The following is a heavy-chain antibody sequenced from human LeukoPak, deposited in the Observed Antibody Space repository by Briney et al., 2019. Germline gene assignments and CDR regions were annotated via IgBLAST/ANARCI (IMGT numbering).Heavy chain of an antibody. CDR3: ARGDWGLATILTLFDY. Sequence: GGSLRLSCAASGFTFSSYSMNWVRQAPGKGLEWVSSISSSSSYIYYADSVKGRFTISRVNAKNSLYLQMNSLRAEDTAVYYCARGDWGLATILTLFDYWGQGTLVTVSS. CDR2: ISSSSSYI. J-gene: IGHJ4*02. D-gene: IGHD5-24*01. V-gene: IGHV3-21*01. CDR1: GFTFSSYS.